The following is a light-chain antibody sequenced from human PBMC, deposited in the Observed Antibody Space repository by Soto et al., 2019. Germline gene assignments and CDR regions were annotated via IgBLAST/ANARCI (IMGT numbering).Light chain of an antibody. V-gene: IGKV1-27*01. CDR2: SAS. CDR1: QDISVY. J-gene: IGKJ5*01. CDR3: QKFSTAPLT. Sequence: DIQMTQSPSSLSASVGDRVTITCRASQDISVYLAWYQQKPGKVPKLLIYSASTLQSGVPSPFSGSGSGTDFTLTISSLQHEYVATYCCQKFSTAPLTFGQGTRPEIK.